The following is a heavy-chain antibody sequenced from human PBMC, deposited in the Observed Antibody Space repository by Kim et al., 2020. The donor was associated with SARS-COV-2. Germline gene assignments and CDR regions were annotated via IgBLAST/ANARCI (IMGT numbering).Heavy chain of an antibody. CDR2: ISAYNGNT. CDR3: ARDSGYCSSTSCYGNWFDP. D-gene: IGHD2-2*01. J-gene: IGHJ5*02. Sequence: ASVKVSCKASGYTFTSYGISWVRQAPGQGLEWMGWISAYNGNTNYAQKLQGRVTMTTDTSTSTAYMELRSLRSDDTAVYYCARDSGYCSSTSCYGNWFDPGGQGTLVTVSS. V-gene: IGHV1-18*04. CDR1: GYTFTSYG.